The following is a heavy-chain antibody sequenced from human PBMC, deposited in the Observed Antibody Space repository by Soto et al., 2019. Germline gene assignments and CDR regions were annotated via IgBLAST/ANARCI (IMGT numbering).Heavy chain of an antibody. D-gene: IGHD5-12*01. J-gene: IGHJ6*02. V-gene: IGHV3-21*01. CDR1: GFTFSSYS. CDR2: ISSSSSYI. CDR3: ARDKGVATTYYYYYGMDV. Sequence: EVQLVESGGGLVKPGGSLRLSCAASGFTFSSYSMNWVRQAPGKGLEWVSSISSSSSYIYYADSVKGRFTISRDNAKNSRYLQMNSLRAEDRAVYYCARDKGVATTYYYYYGMDVWGQGTTVTVSS.